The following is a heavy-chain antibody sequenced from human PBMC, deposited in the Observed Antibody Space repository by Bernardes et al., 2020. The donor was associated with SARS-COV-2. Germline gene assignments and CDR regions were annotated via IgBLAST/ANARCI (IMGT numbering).Heavy chain of an antibody. CDR2: ISTRGGST. CDR3: AKFHCSSSSCYNFDY. D-gene: IGHD2-2*02. V-gene: IGHV3-23*01. CDR1: GFTFSNYA. Sequence: GGFLSPSRAAPGFTFSNYAMSWVRPASGKGLEWVSAISTRGGSTYYADSVKGRFTISRDNSKNTLYLQMNSLRAEDTAVYYCAKFHCSSSSCYNFDYWGQGTLVTVCS. J-gene: IGHJ4*02.